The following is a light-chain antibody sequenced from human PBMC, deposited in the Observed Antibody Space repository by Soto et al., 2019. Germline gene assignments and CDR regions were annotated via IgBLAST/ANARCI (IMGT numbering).Light chain of an antibody. CDR3: QQCYNWPIT. CDR2: DAS. CDR1: QSVSSY. V-gene: IGKV3-11*01. J-gene: IGKJ1*01. Sequence: IVLAQSPATLALSPVERATLSCWASQSVSSYLAWYQQKPGQAPRLLIYDASNRATGIPARFSGSGSGTDFTLTISSLEPEDFAVYYCQQCYNWPITFGQGTKVDIK.